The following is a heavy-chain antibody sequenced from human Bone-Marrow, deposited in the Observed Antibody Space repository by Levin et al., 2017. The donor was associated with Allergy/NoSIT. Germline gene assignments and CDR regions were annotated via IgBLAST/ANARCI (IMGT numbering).Heavy chain of an antibody. V-gene: IGHV1-2*06. CDR3: ASSRYNWNLGP. J-gene: IGHJ5*02. CDR1: GYTFTAYY. Sequence: GASVKVSCKASGYTFTAYYIHWVRQAPGQGLEWMGRINPSNGATDYAQKFLGRVTLTSNTSISTAYMDLSRLKLDDTAMYFCASSRYNWNLGPWGQGTLVTVSS. CDR2: INPSNGAT. D-gene: IGHD1-20*01.